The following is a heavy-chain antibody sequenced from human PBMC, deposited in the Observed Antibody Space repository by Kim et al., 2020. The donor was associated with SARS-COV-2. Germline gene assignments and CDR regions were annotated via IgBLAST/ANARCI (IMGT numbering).Heavy chain of an antibody. CDR2: IDPSDSYT. CDR3: ARTHVDTAMEGVFSF. CDR1: GYSFTSYW. V-gene: IGHV5-10-1*01. D-gene: IGHD5-18*01. J-gene: IGHJ4*02. Sequence: GESLKISCKGSGYSFTSYWISWVRQMPGKGLEWMGRIDPSDSYTNYSPSFQGHVTISADKSISTAYLQWSSLKASDTAMYYCARTHVDTAMEGVFSFWGQGTLVTVSS.